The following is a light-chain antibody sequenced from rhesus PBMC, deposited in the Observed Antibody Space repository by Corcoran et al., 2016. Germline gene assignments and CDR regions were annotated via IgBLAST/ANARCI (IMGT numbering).Light chain of an antibody. V-gene: IGKV1-28*02. Sequence: DIQMTQSPSSLSASVGDTVTITCRASQGISSYLNWFQQKPGKAPKLLIYAATTLQSGVPSRFSGSGSGTDFTITISSLQPEDFATYYCQQYKSYPWTFGQGTKVEIK. CDR2: AAT. CDR3: QQYKSYPWT. J-gene: IGKJ1*01. CDR1: QGISSY.